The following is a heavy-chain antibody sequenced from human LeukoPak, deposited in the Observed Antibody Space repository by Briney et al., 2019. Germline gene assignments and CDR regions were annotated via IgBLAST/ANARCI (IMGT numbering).Heavy chain of an antibody. D-gene: IGHD2-2*01. Sequence: PGGSLRLSCVVSGFTFSDYYMSWIRQAPGKGLEWISYISNTGSVIYYADSVKGRFTISRDNAKNSLYLQMNSLRAEDTAVYYCARNLPAADYWGQGTLVTVSS. CDR2: ISNTGSVI. CDR1: GFTFSDYY. CDR3: ARNLPAADY. J-gene: IGHJ4*02. V-gene: IGHV3-11*04.